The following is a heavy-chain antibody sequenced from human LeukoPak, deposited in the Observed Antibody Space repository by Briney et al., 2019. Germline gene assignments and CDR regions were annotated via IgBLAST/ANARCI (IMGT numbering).Heavy chain of an antibody. D-gene: IGHD3-3*01. CDR2: IKSKTDGGTT. J-gene: IGHJ4*02. Sequence: PGGSLRLSCAASGFTFSNAWRSWGRQAPGKGLEWVGRIKSKTDGGTTDYAAPVKGRFTISRDDSKNTLYLQMNSLRAEDTAVYYCARAYYDFWSGSLHFDYWGQGTLVTVSS. V-gene: IGHV3-15*01. CDR3: ARAYYDFWSGSLHFDY. CDR1: GFTFSNAW.